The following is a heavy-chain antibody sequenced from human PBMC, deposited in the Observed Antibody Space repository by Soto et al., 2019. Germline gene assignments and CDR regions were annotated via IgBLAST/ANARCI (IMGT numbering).Heavy chain of an antibody. D-gene: IGHD6-19*01. Sequence: SETLSLTCAVYGGSFSGYYWSWIRQPPGKGLEWIGEINHSGSTNYNPSLKSRVTISVDTSKNQFSLKLSSVTAADTAVYYCASPPAWGEWLVHWDSDYWGQGTLVTVSS. CDR2: INHSGST. CDR3: ASPPAWGEWLVHWDSDY. V-gene: IGHV4-34*01. J-gene: IGHJ4*02. CDR1: GGSFSGYY.